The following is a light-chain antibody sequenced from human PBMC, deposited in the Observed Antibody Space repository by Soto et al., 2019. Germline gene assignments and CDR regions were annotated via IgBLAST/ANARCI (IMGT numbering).Light chain of an antibody. CDR3: CTYTISSTWV. CDR2: QVT. V-gene: IGLV2-8*01. J-gene: IGLJ3*02. CDR1: SSDVGAYDY. Sequence: QSVLTQPPSASGSPGQSVTISCTGTSSDVGAYDYVSWFQQHPGKAPKLIIYQVTKRPSGVPDRFSGSKSGNTASLTVSGLQAEDEADYYCCTYTISSTWVFGGGTKLTVL.